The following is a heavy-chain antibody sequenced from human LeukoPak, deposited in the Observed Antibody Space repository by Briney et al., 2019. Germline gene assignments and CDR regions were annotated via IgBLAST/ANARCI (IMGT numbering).Heavy chain of an antibody. D-gene: IGHD4-23*01. CDR3: ARDSDYGGNLNWFDP. Sequence: ASVKVSCKASGGTFGSYAISWVRQAPGQGLEWMGGIIPIFGTANYAQKFQGRVTITTDESTSTAYMELSSLRSEDTAVYYCARDSDYGGNLNWFDPWGQGTLVTVSS. CDR2: IIPIFGTA. CDR1: GGTFGSYA. V-gene: IGHV1-69*05. J-gene: IGHJ5*02.